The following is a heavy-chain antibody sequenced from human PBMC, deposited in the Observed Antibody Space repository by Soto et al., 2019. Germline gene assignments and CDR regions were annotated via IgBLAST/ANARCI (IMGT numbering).Heavy chain of an antibody. J-gene: IGHJ3*02. CDR3: ARPLYGSGPKGAFDI. CDR2: IIPILGIA. V-gene: IGHV1-69*02. CDR1: GGTFSSYT. Sequence: QVQLVQSGAEVKKPGSSVKVSCKASGGTFSSYTISWVRQAPGQGLEWMGRIIPILGIANYAQKFQGRVAINADKSTSTAYMELSSLRSEDTAVYYCARPLYGSGPKGAFDIWGQGTMVTVSS. D-gene: IGHD3-10*01.